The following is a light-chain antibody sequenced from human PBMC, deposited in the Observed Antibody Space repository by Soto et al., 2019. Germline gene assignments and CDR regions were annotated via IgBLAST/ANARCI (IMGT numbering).Light chain of an antibody. CDR2: HVT. V-gene: IGLV2-14*03. CDR1: SGDVGAYNY. J-gene: IGLJ1*01. Sequence: QSALTQPASVSGSPGQSITISCTGTSGDVGAYNYVSWYQQLPGKAPKLMIYHVTNRPSGISNRFSGSKSGNTASLTISGLQAEDEADYYCSSYTTSSTPYVFGTGTKVTVL. CDR3: SSYTTSSTPYV.